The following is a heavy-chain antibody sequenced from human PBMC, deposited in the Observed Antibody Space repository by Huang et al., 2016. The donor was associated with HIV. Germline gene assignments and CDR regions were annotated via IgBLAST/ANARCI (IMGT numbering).Heavy chain of an antibody. Sequence: QVQLYQWGAGLLRPSETLSLTCGVYRGSLSGYYWSWIRQSPEKGLEWIGEINYRGTINYNPSLKSRVTISVDTSKKQLSLKLKSVTAADTAVYYCAREVMTSFGGPFDPWGQGTLVAVSS. D-gene: IGHD3-16*01. V-gene: IGHV4-34*01. J-gene: IGHJ5*02. CDR2: INYRGTI. CDR3: AREVMTSFGGPFDP. CDR1: RGSLSGYY.